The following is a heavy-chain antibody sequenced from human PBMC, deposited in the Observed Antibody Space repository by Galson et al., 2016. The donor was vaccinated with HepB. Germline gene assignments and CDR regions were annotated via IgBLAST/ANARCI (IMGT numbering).Heavy chain of an antibody. D-gene: IGHD3-10*01. CDR3: ATSVLGRGGHGMNNWFDP. V-gene: IGHV1-24*01. J-gene: IGHJ5*02. CDR1: GYSLSELS. Sequence: SVKVSCKVSGYSLSELSVQWVRQAPGKGLEWMGGFDPQEVETIYAQAFHGRVIMTEDASTDTAYMEVSNLRYDDTAVYYCATSVLGRGGHGMNNWFDPWGQGTPVTVSS. CDR2: FDPQEVET.